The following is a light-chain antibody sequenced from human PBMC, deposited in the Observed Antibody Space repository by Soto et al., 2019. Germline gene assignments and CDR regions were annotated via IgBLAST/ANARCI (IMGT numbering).Light chain of an antibody. CDR1: QTISSW. V-gene: IGKV1-5*03. CDR3: QHYNSYSEA. J-gene: IGKJ1*01. CDR2: KAS. Sequence: DIQMTQSPSTLSGSVGDRFTITCMASQTISSWLAWYQQKPGKAPKLLIYKASTLKSGVTSRFSGSGSGTEFTLTISSLQPDDFATYYCQHYNSYSEAVGQGTKVEIK.